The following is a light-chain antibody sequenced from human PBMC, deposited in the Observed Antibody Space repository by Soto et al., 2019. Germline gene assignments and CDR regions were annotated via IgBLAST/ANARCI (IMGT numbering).Light chain of an antibody. J-gene: IGLJ1*01. Sequence: QSVLTQPASVSGSPGQSITISCTGTSSDVGAYNYVSWYQQHPGKAPKLMIYDVNNRPSGVSNRFSGSKSGTTASLTISGLQPADEADYFCSSYTSSSTLYVFGTGTKLTVL. CDR3: SSYTSSSTLYV. V-gene: IGLV2-14*03. CDR1: SSDVGAYNY. CDR2: DVN.